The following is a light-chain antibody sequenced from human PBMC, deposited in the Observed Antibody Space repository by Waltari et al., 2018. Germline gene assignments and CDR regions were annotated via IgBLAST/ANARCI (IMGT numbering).Light chain of an antibody. Sequence: QSALTQPPSTSGSPGQSVTISCIGTSPDIGGYNYVSWYQQHPGKAPRLLIYKVSERPSGVPDRFSASKSGNTASLTVSGLQAEDEAHYYCSSYGGSNNLLFGGGTKLTVL. J-gene: IGLJ3*02. V-gene: IGLV2-8*01. CDR1: SPDIGGYNY. CDR2: KVS. CDR3: SSYGGSNNLL.